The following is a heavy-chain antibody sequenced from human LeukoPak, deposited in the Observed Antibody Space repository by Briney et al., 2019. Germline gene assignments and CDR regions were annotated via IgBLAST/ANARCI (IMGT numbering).Heavy chain of an antibody. CDR1: GYTFTTYG. J-gene: IGHJ4*02. CDR2: VSGYTGNT. D-gene: IGHD1-14*01. CDR3: ARGEVSASLYYLDF. Sequence: ASVKVSCKTSGYTFTTYGVSWVRQAPGHGLEWMGWVSGYTGNTNYAERFQGRVTMTIDASTSTVYMELTNLRSDDTAVYFCARGEVSASLYYLDFWGQGTLVTVS. V-gene: IGHV1-18*01.